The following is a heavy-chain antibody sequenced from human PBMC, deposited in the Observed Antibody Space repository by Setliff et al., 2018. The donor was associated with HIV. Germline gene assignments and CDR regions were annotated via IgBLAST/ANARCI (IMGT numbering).Heavy chain of an antibody. CDR3: ARPVSKNYHGMDV. CDR2: LYHAGGA. Sequence: SETLSLTCTVSGGSISSGSHYWSWIRQPPGKSLEWIGSLYHAGGARYNSSLKSRVTISGDTSRNLLSLTVTSVTPADTAVYYCARPVSKNYHGMDVWGPGTTVTVSS. D-gene: IGHD1-7*01. CDR1: GGSISSGSHY. V-gene: IGHV4-61*01. J-gene: IGHJ6*02.